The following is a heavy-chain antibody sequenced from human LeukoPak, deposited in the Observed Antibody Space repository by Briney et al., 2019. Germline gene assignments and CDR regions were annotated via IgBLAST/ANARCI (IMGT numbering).Heavy chain of an antibody. CDR2: ISGNGGST. Sequence: GGSLRLSCSASGFTFSSFAMHWVRQAPRKGLEYVAAISGNGGSTYYADSVKGRFTISRDNSKNTLYLQMSSLRAEDTAVYLCVKDLRSDFMGVLSRYLSYWGQRTMVTVSS. J-gene: IGHJ4*02. D-gene: IGHD2/OR15-2a*01. CDR3: VKDLRSDFMGVLSRYLSY. CDR1: GFTFSSFA. V-gene: IGHV3-64D*09.